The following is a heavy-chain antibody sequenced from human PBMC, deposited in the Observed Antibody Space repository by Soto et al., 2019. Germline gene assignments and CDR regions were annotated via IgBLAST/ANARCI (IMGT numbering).Heavy chain of an antibody. Sequence: ASVKVSCKASGYTFTGYYMHWVRQAPGQGLEWMGWINPNSGGTNYAQKFQGWVTMTRDTSISTAYMELSRLRSDDTAVYYCARASRSTRAVDWFDPWGQGTLVTVSS. J-gene: IGHJ5*02. CDR2: INPNSGGT. V-gene: IGHV1-2*04. CDR1: GYTFTGYY. CDR3: ARASRSTRAVDWFDP.